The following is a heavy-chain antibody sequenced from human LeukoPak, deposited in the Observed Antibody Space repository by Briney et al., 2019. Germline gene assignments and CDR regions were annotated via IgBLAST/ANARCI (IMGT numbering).Heavy chain of an antibody. J-gene: IGHJ3*02. CDR2: IYYSGST. CDR3: AARRYDFWSGYRAFDI. Sequence: SETLSLTCTVSGGSISSYYWSWIRQPPGKGLEWIGYIYYSGSTNYNPSLKSRVTTSVDTSKNQFSLKLSSVTAADTAVYYCAARRYDFWSGYRAFDIWGQGTMVTVSS. D-gene: IGHD3-3*01. V-gene: IGHV4-59*01. CDR1: GGSISSYY.